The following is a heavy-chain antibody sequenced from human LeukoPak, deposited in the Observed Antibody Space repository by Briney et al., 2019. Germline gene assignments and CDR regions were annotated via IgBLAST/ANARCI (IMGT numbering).Heavy chain of an antibody. CDR3: ARVWMVSVFEYSSSSALFDY. CDR1: GGSISSSSYY. V-gene: IGHV4-39*07. D-gene: IGHD6-6*01. CDR2: IYYSGST. Sequence: SETLSLTCTVSGGSISSSSYYWGWIRQPPGKGLEWIGSIYYSGSTYYNPSLKSRVTISVDTSENQFSLKLSSVTAADTAVYYCARVWMVSVFEYSSSSALFDYWGQGTLVTVSS. J-gene: IGHJ4*02.